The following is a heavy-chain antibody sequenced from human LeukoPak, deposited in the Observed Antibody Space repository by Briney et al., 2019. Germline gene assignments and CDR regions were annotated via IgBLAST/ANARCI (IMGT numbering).Heavy chain of an antibody. CDR1: GGYISGFY. V-gene: IGHV4-59*03. J-gene: IGHJ4*02. D-gene: IGHD3-22*01. Sequence: PSETLSLTCTVSGGYISGFYRSWIRQPPEKGLEWIGYVHYSGSTNYNPSLKSRVIISVDSSKNQFSLKLSSETAADTAVYYCATYYSDSSAYVHYLDSWGQGTLVTVSS. CDR3: ATYYSDSSAYVHYLDS. CDR2: VHYSGST.